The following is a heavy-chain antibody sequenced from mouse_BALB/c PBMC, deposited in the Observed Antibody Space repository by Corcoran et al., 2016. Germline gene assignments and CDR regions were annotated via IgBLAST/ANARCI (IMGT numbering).Heavy chain of an antibody. CDR2: ISCYNGAT. V-gene: IGHV1S34*01. J-gene: IGHJ4*01. CDR1: GYSFTGYY. Sequence: LVKTGASVKISCKASGYSFTGYYMHWVKQSHGKSLEWIGYISCYNGATSYNQKFKGKATFTVDTSSSTAYMQFNSLTSEDSAVYYCAGCRTSYAMDYWGQGTSVTVSS. CDR3: AGCRTSYAMDY.